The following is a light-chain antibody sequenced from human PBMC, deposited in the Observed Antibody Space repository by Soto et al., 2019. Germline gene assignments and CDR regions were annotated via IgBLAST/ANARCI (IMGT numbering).Light chain of an antibody. CDR1: QIVASTS. V-gene: IGKV3-20*01. Sequence: EIVLTQSPGTLSLSPGDRATLSCRASQIVASTSFAWYQQSPGQAPRLLIYAASTRASDVPDRFSGSGSGTGVALSISRLEPEDFAVYYCHQHDGSPPYTFGQGTRLEIK. CDR3: HQHDGSPPYT. J-gene: IGKJ2*01. CDR2: AAS.